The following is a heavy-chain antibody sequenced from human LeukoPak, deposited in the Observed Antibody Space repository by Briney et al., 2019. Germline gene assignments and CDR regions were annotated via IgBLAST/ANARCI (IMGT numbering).Heavy chain of an antibody. CDR1: GFTFSSYA. J-gene: IGHJ3*02. V-gene: IGHV3-30-3*01. CDR2: ISYDGSNK. CDR3: ARLTVTTLFAFDI. Sequence: GGSLRLSCAASGFTFSSYAMRWVRQAPGKGLEWVAVISYDGSNKYYADSVKGRFTISRDNSKNTLYLQMNSLRAEDTAVYYCARLTVTTLFAFDIWGQGTMVTVSS. D-gene: IGHD4-11*01.